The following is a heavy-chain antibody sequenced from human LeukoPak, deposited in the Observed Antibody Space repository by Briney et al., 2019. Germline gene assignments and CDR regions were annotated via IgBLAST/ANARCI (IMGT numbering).Heavy chain of an antibody. V-gene: IGHV4-59*08. Sequence: SETLSLTCTVSGASLSSFYWSWIRHPPGKGLEWIGYISDRGSIYYNPSLKSRATISEDTSKNQFSLRLSSVTAADTAVFYCVRHRVGHRYAYYFDFWGQGTLVTVSS. J-gene: IGHJ4*02. CDR3: VRHRVGHRYAYYFDF. CDR2: ISDRGSI. D-gene: IGHD3-16*02. CDR1: GASLSSFY.